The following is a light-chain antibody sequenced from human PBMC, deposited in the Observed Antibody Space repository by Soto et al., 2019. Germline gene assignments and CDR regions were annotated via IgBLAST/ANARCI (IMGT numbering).Light chain of an antibody. V-gene: IGLV1-40*01. Sequence: QSVLTQPPSVSGAPGQRVTISCTGSSSNIGAGHVVHWYQQFPGRAPNLLIYGSSNRPSGVPDRFSGSKSGTSASLAITGLQAEHEADYYCQSYDNTLSASVFGGGTKLT. CDR3: QSYDNTLSASV. J-gene: IGLJ2*01. CDR2: GSS. CDR1: SSNIGAGHV.